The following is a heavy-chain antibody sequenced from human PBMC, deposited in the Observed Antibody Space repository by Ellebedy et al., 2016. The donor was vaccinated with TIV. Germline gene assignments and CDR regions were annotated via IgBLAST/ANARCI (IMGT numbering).Heavy chain of an antibody. Sequence: GESLKISCAASGFTVGDNYMSWVRQAPGKGLEWVSVIYTGGTPYYADSLKARFTISRDNSRNTRYLQMNNLRVEDTATYCCVRLWGASGSSGTEYFQWWGQGTVVTVSS. D-gene: IGHD1-26*01. CDR1: GFTVGDNY. CDR3: VRLWGASGSSGTEYFQW. V-gene: IGHV3-53*01. CDR2: IYTGGTP. J-gene: IGHJ1*01.